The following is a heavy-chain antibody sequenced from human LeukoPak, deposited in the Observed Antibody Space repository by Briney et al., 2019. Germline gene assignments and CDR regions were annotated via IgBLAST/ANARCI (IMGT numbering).Heavy chain of an antibody. V-gene: IGHV3-15*01. D-gene: IGHD2-2*01. CDR2: IKSNTDGGTT. J-gene: IGHJ4*02. CDR3: ATEGLVPAAMGY. CDR1: KFTFSDYS. Sequence: SGGSLRLSCAASKFTFSDYSMSWVRQAPGKGLEWVGRIKSNTDGGTTDYAAPVKGRFTVSRDDSKKTLYLQMNSLKTEDTAVYYCATEGLVPAAMGYWGQGTLVTVSS.